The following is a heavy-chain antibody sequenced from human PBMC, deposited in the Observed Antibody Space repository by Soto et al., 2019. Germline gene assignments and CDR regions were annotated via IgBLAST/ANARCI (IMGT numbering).Heavy chain of an antibody. D-gene: IGHD2-8*01. J-gene: IGHJ6*02. CDR3: AKNGQPPYYYYGMDV. Sequence: ASVKVSCKASGYPFTRSGISWVRQAPGQGLEWMGWISGYNGDTNYAQKFQGRVTMTTDTSTTTAYMELRSLTSDDTAVYYCAKNGQPPYYYYGMDVWGQGTTVTDSS. V-gene: IGHV1-18*01. CDR1: GYPFTRSG. CDR2: ISGYNGDT.